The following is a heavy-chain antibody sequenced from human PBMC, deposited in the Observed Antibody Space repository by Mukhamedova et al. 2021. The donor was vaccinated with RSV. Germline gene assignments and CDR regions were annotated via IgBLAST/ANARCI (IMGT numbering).Heavy chain of an antibody. CDR2: IYTSGST. J-gene: IGHJ6*02. V-gene: IGHV4-61*02. D-gene: IGHD3-10*01. Sequence: GKGLEWIGRIYTSGSTNYNPSLKSRVTISVDTSKNQFSLKLSSVTAADTAVYYCARGLYYYGSGPYYYGMDVWGQGTTGTVSS. CDR3: ARGLYYYGSGPYYYGMDV.